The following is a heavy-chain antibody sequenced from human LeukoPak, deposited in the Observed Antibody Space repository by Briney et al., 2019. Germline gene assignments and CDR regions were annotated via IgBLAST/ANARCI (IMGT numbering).Heavy chain of an antibody. J-gene: IGHJ6*02. CDR1: GGSISSYY. CDR2: IYTSGST. V-gene: IGHV4-4*07. CDR3: LGYYYYGMDV. Sequence: SETLSLTCTVSGGSISSYYWSWIRQPAGKGPEWIGRIYTSGSTNYNPSLKSRVTMSVDTSKNQFSLKLSSVTAADTAVYYCLGYYYYGMDVWGQGTTVTVSS.